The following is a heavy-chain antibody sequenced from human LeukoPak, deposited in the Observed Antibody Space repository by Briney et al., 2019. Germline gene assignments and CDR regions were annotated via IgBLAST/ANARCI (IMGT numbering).Heavy chain of an antibody. V-gene: IGHV3-21*01. D-gene: IGHD2-21*01. J-gene: IGHJ6*03. CDR1: GFTFSSYS. CDR3: ARSIPLYRGYYYYMDV. CDR2: ISSSSSYI. Sequence: GGSLRLSCAASGFTFSSYSMNWVRQAPGKGLEWVSSISSSSSYIYYADSVKSRFTSSRDNAKNSLYLQMSSLRAEDTAVYYCARSIPLYRGYYYYMDVWGKGTTVTVSS.